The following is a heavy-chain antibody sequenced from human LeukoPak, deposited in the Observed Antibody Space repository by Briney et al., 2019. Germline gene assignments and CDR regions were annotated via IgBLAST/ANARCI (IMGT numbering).Heavy chain of an antibody. CDR2: IYYSGNT. J-gene: IGHJ4*02. CDR1: GASISSSAYY. V-gene: IGHV4-39*07. D-gene: IGHD4-11*01. Sequence: PSETLSPTCIISGASISSSAYYWGWIRQPPGKGLEWIGTIYYSGNTYYNPSLQSRVTISVDTSKNQFSLKLSSVTAADTAVYYCARAEINDYSRYWGQGIPVIVSS. CDR3: ARAEINDYSRY.